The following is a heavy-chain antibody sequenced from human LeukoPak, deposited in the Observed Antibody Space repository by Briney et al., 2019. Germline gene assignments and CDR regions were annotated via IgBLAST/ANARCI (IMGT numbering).Heavy chain of an antibody. D-gene: IGHD6-6*01. Sequence: PGGSLRLSCAASGFTFSSYGMHWVRQAPGKGLEWVAFIRYDGSNKYYADSVKGRFTISRDNSKNTLYLQMNSLRAEDTAVYYCANSVLLEYSSSSESGYWGQGTLVTVSS. CDR1: GFTFSSYG. CDR2: IRYDGSNK. CDR3: ANSVLLEYSSSSESGY. V-gene: IGHV3-30*02. J-gene: IGHJ4*02.